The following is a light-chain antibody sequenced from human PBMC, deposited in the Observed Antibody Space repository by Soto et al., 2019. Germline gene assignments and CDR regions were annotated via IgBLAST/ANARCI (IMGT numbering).Light chain of an antibody. V-gene: IGKV1-5*03. CDR1: QSINNW. CDR2: KAS. J-gene: IGKJ1*01. Sequence: DIQMTQSPSTLSASVGDRVTITCRASQSINNWLVWYQQKPGIAPKLLMYKASNLDSGVPARFSGSGAGTEFALTFSSLQPDDLATYYCQQYNSYPWTFGQGTKVEIK. CDR3: QQYNSYPWT.